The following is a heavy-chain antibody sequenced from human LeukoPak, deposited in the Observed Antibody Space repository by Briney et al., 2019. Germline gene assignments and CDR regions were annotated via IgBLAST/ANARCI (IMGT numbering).Heavy chain of an antibody. CDR3: ARDIVVVPDGMDV. CDR2: ISYDGSNK. Sequence: PGRSLRLSCAASGFTFSSYAMHWVRQAPGKGLEWVAVISYDGSNKYYADSVKGRFTISRDNSKNTLYLQMNSLRAEDTAAYYCARDIVVVPDGMDVWGQGTTVTVSS. D-gene: IGHD2-2*01. J-gene: IGHJ6*02. CDR1: GFTFSSYA. V-gene: IGHV3-30*01.